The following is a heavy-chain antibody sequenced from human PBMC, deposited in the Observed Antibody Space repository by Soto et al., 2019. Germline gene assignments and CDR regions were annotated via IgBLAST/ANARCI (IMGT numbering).Heavy chain of an antibody. V-gene: IGHV4-59*01. Sequence: QVQLQQSGPGLVKPSETLSLTCTVSGGSISSYYWSWIRQPPGKGLEWIGYIYYSGSTNYNPSLQSRGTISVDTAKNQFSLKLSSVTAADTAVYYCARSDGRYWGQGTLVTVSS. J-gene: IGHJ4*02. CDR3: ARSDGRY. CDR2: IYYSGST. CDR1: GGSISSYY.